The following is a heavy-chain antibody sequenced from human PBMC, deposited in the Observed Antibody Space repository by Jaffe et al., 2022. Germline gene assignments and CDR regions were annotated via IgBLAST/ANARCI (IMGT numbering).Heavy chain of an antibody. CDR1: GYSISSGYY. CDR3: ARFQVRGVIIIVDY. V-gene: IGHV4-38-2*01. Sequence: QVQLQESGPGLVKPSETLSLTCAVSGYSISSGYYWGWIRQPPGKGLEWIGSIYHSGSTYYNPSLKSRVTISVDTSKNQFSLKLSSVTAADTAVYYCARFQVRGVIIIVDYWGQGTLVTVSS. J-gene: IGHJ4*02. D-gene: IGHD3-10*01. CDR2: IYHSGST.